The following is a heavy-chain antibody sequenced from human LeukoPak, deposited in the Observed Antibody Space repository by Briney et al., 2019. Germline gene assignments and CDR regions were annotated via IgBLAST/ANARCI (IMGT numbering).Heavy chain of an antibody. CDR2: INPNSGGT. CDR3: ARRPLEGYSSSSLDY. D-gene: IGHD6-6*01. Sequence: ASVKVSCKASGYTFTGYYMHWVRQAPGQGLEWMGWINPNSGGTNYAQKFQGRVTMTRDTSISTAYMELSRLRSDDTAVYYCARRPLEGYSSSSLDYWGQGTLVTVSS. J-gene: IGHJ4*02. CDR1: GYTFTGYY. V-gene: IGHV1-2*02.